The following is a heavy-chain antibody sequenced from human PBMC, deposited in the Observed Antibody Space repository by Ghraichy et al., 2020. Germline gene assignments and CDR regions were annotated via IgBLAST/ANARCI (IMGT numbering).Heavy chain of an antibody. J-gene: IGHJ4*02. CDR2: IYYSGST. V-gene: IGHV4-59*01. D-gene: IGHD3-22*01. CDR3: VRGPDSYYDSSGYVFDY. Sequence: SETLSLTCTVSGGSISSYYWSWIRQPPGKGLEWIGYIYYSGSTNYNPSLKSRVTISVNTSKNQFSLKLSSVTAADTAVYYCVRGPDSYYDSSGYVFDYWGQGTLVTVSS. CDR1: GGSISSYY.